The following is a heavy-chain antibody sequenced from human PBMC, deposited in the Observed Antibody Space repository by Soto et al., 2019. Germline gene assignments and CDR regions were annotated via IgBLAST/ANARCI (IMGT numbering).Heavy chain of an antibody. J-gene: IGHJ4*02. D-gene: IGHD1-26*01. CDR1: GFTFSSYG. CDR2: IWYDGSNK. CDR3: ARDRWELLGSVYYFDY. Sequence: LRLSCAASGFTFSSYGMHWVRQAPGKGLEWVAVIWYDGSNKYYADSVKGRFTISRDNSKNTPYLQMNSLRAEDTAVYYCARDRWELLGSVYYFDYWGQGTLVTVSS. V-gene: IGHV3-33*01.